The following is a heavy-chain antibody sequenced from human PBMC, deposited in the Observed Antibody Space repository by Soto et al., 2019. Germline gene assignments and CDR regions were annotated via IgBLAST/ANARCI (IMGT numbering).Heavy chain of an antibody. CDR3: ARGGRWVLVGSPDY. Sequence: GASGKVPCKASGYTFTSYDIHWGRQATGQGLEWMGWMNPNSGNTGYAQKFQGRVTMTRDTSTSTVYMELSSLRSEDTAVYYCARGGRWVLVGSPDYWGQGTLVTVSS. V-gene: IGHV1-8*01. J-gene: IGHJ4*02. CDR1: GYTFTSYD. D-gene: IGHD1-26*01. CDR2: MNPNSGNT.